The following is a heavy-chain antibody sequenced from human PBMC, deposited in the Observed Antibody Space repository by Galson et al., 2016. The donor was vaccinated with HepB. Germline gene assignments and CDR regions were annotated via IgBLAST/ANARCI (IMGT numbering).Heavy chain of an antibody. CDR3: ARDGPTSPYSYYYYYGMDV. Sequence: SLRLSCAASGFTFSTYGMHWVRQAPGKGLEWVAAIWYDGSNKYYGDSVKGRTIISRDNNNNTLYLQMNSLRAEDTAVSYCARDGPTSPYSYYYYYGMDVWGQGTTVIVS. CDR1: GFTFSTYG. CDR2: IWYDGSNK. J-gene: IGHJ6*02. D-gene: IGHD4-11*01. V-gene: IGHV3-33*01.